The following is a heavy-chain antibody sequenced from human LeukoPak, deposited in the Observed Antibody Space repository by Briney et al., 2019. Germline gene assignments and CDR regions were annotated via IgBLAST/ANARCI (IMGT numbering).Heavy chain of an antibody. V-gene: IGHV5-51*01. CDR1: GYRFTSYW. CDR2: IYPGDSDT. J-gene: IGHJ5*02. Sequence: GESLKISCKGSGYRFTSYWIGWVRQMPGKGLEWMGIIYPGDSDTRYSPSFQGQVTISADKSISTAYLQWSSLKASDTAMYYCARRVYCGGDCYAYNWFDPWGQGTLVTVSS. CDR3: ARRVYCGGDCYAYNWFDP. D-gene: IGHD2-21*02.